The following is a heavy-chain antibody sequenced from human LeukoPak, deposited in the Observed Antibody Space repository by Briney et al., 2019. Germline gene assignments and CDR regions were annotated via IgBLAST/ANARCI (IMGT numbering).Heavy chain of an antibody. CDR2: IHSSGST. Sequence: SETLSLTCSVAGGSIRYSSYYWTWIRQPPGKGLEWIGNIHSSGSTDYNPSLKSRVTISVDSSKNQFSLRLSSVTAADTAVYYCARESLTWLQSRTSWFDPWGQGTLVTVSS. CDR1: GGSIRYSSYY. V-gene: IGHV4-39*07. J-gene: IGHJ5*02. D-gene: IGHD5-24*01. CDR3: ARESLTWLQSRTSWFDP.